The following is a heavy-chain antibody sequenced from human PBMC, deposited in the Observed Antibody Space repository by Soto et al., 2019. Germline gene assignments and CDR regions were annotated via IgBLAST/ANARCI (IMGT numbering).Heavy chain of an antibody. CDR2: ISSSGGST. CDR3: AKECYSTVTHARGYFDL. J-gene: IGHJ2*01. CDR1: GFTFSSYA. V-gene: IGHV3-23*01. Sequence: GGSLRLSCAASGFTFSSYAMSWVRQAPGKGLEWVSTISSSGGSTHYPGSVKGRFTISRDNSKNTLYLQMRSLRAEDTAVYYCAKECYSTVTHARGYFDLWCRGTLVSVSS. D-gene: IGHD4-17*01.